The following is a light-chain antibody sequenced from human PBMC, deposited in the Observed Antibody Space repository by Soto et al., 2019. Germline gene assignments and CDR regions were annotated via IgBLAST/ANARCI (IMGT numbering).Light chain of an antibody. V-gene: IGLV2-23*01. CDR2: EGS. J-gene: IGLJ2*01. CDR3: SSYAGSSTHVV. Sequence: QSALTQPASVSGSPGQSLTISCTGTSSDVGSYNLVSWYQQHPGKAPKLMIYEGSKRPSGVSNRFSGSKSGNTASLTISGLQAEDEADYYCSSYAGSSTHVVFGGGTKVTVL. CDR1: SSDVGSYNL.